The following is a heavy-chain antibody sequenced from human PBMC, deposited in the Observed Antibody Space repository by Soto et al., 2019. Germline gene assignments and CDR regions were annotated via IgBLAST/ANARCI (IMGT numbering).Heavy chain of an antibody. Sequence: GGSLRLSCAASRITFSNYGMSWVRQAPGKGLEWVSAISGSGTSTYYADSVKGRFTISRDNSKNTLYLQMNSLRAEDTALYYCATFLRPSCYFDWGQGTLVTGSS. J-gene: IGHJ1*01. CDR3: ATFLRPSCYFD. CDR1: RITFSNYG. D-gene: IGHD2-15*01. CDR2: ISGSGTST. V-gene: IGHV3-23*01.